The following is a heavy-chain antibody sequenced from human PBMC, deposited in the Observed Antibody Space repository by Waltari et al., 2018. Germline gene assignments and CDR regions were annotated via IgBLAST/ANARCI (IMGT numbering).Heavy chain of an antibody. J-gene: IGHJ3*01. D-gene: IGHD1-1*01. V-gene: IGHV4-39*01. Sequence: QLQLQESGPGLVKPSETLSLTCSVSGGSITSPKHYWGWIRQPPGQGLEWIGTISYTGATYNSPSLRGRVTVSRDTSMNQLSLKLGSVTAADTAVYYCATYIGASIGTAAFDVWGQGTMVTVSS. CDR3: ATYIGASIGTAAFDV. CDR1: GGSITSPKHY. CDR2: ISYTGAT.